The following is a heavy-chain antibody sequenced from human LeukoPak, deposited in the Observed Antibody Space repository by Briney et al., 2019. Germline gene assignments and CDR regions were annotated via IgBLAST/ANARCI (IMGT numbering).Heavy chain of an antibody. CDR1: GYTFTGYY. Sequence: ASVTVSCKASGYTFTGYYMYWVRLAPGQGLEWVGWINPNSGGTHYAQKFQDRVTMTRDTSISTAYMELSRLRSDDTAVFYCARDSEDGPRFLEELSLDYWGQGTLVTVSS. D-gene: IGHD3-3*01. J-gene: IGHJ4*02. V-gene: IGHV1-2*02. CDR2: INPNSGGT. CDR3: ARDSEDGPRFLEELSLDY.